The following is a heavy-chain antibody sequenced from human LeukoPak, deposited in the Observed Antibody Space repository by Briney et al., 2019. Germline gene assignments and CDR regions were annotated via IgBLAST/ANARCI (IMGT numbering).Heavy chain of an antibody. CDR1: GFTFSSYA. V-gene: IGHV3-30-3*01. CDR2: ISYDGSNK. CDR3: ARDRGSGWYWGLIDY. D-gene: IGHD6-19*01. J-gene: IGHJ4*02. Sequence: GGSLRLSCAASGFTFSSYAMHWVRQAPGKGLEWVAVISYDGSNKYYADSVKGRFTISRDNSKNTLYLQMNSLRAEDTAVYYCARDRGSGWYWGLIDYWGQGTLVTASS.